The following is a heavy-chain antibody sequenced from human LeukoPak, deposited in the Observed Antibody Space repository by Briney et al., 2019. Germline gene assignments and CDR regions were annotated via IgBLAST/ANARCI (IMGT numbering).Heavy chain of an antibody. D-gene: IGHD1-14*01. Sequence: PSETLSLTCTVSGGSNRSSYYYWGWIRQPPGEGLEWIGSIYYSGSTYCNPSLKSRVTISVDTSKNQFSLKLSSVTAADTAVYYCARHHANIRPGRWYFDLWGRGTLVTVSS. V-gene: IGHV4-39*01. J-gene: IGHJ2*01. CDR3: ARHHANIRPGRWYFDL. CDR1: GGSNRSSYYY. CDR2: IYYSGST.